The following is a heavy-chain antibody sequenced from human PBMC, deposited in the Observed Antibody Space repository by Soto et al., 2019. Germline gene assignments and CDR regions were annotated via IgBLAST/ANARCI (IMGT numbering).Heavy chain of an antibody. CDR1: GGTFTNYA. CDR3: AASPGYSSGLDY. J-gene: IGHJ4*02. D-gene: IGHD6-19*01. Sequence: GASVKVSCKASGGTFTNYAFSWVRQAPGQGLEWLGGIIPIFGTTNYAQKFQGRVTITGDMSTSTVYMELSSLRSEDTAVYYCAASPGYSSGLDYWGQGTLVTVSS. CDR2: IIPIFGTT. V-gene: IGHV1-69*06.